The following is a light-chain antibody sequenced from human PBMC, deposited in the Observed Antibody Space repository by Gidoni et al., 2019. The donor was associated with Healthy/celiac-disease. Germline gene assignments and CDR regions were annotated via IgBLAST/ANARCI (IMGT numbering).Light chain of an antibody. CDR3: SSYTSSSTEV. J-gene: IGLJ1*01. CDR1: SSDVGGYNY. CDR2: DVS. V-gene: IGLV2-14*01. Sequence: QSALTQPVSVSGSPGQSITISCTGTSSDVGGYNYVSWYQQHPGKAPKLMIYDVSNRPSGVSNRFSGSKSGNTASLTISGLQAEDEADYYCSSYTSSSTEVVGTGTKVTVL.